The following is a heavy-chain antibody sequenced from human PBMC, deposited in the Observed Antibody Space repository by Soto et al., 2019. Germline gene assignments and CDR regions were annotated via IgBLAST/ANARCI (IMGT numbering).Heavy chain of an antibody. D-gene: IGHD3-3*01. J-gene: IGHJ4*02. V-gene: IGHV3-15*07. CDR2: IKSKTDGGTT. Sequence: GGSLRLSCAASGFTFSNAWMNWVRQAPGKGLEWVGRIKSKTDGGTTDYAAPVKGRFTISRDDSKNTLYLQMNSLKTEDTAVYYCTTEPYDFLTGYFDYWGQGTLVTVSS. CDR3: TTEPYDFLTGYFDY. CDR1: GFTFSNAW.